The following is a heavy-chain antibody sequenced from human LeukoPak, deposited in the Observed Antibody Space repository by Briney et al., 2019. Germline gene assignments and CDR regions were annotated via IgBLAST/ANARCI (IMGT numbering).Heavy chain of an antibody. D-gene: IGHD2-15*01. CDR3: ASSSFEYSAEYFQH. V-gene: IGHV3-53*01. Sequence: GGSLRLSCAASGFTFSSYAMSWVRQAPGKGLEWVSVIYSGGSTYYADSVKGRFTISRDNSKNTLYLQMNILRAEDTAVYYCASSSFEYSAEYFQHWGQGTLVTVSS. J-gene: IGHJ1*01. CDR2: IYSGGST. CDR1: GFTFSSYA.